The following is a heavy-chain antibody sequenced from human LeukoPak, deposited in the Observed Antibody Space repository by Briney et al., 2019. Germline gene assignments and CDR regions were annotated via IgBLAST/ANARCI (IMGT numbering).Heavy chain of an antibody. CDR1: GGSISSSSYY. CDR2: IYYSGST. Sequence: PSETLSLTCTVSGGSISSSSYYWGWVRQPPGKGLEWIGSIYYSGSTYYNPSLKSRVTISVDTSKNQFSLKLSSVTAADTAVYYCARGMLPRARYYYTNYYYYMDVWGKGTTVTVSS. V-gene: IGHV4-39*07. J-gene: IGHJ6*03. CDR3: ARGMLPRARYYYTNYYYYMDV. D-gene: IGHD3-22*01.